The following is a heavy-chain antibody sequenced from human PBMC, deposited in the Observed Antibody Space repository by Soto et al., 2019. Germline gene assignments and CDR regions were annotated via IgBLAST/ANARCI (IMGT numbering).Heavy chain of an antibody. CDR2: INSDGSST. D-gene: IGHD6-6*01. Sequence: PGGSLRLSCAASGFTFSSYWMHCVRQAPGKGLVWVSLINSDGSSTSYADSVKGRFTISSDNAKNTLYMQMNSLRAEDTAVDYCARGGRSSSSGYFDSWGQGTLVSVS. CDR1: GFTFSSYW. J-gene: IGHJ4*02. CDR3: ARGGRSSSSGYFDS. V-gene: IGHV3-74*01.